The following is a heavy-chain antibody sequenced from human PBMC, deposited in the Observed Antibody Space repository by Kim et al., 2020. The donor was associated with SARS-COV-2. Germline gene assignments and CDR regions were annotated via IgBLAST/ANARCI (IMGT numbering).Heavy chain of an antibody. Sequence: SETLSLTCTVSGDSISSTSYYWGWIRQPPGKGLEWIGSVYKSGSTDYNPSLTSRVSISVDTSKSQFSLRLSSVTAADTAVYYCAATGGWFVWAGEFWGQGTLVTASA. CDR2: VYKSGST. D-gene: IGHD6-19*01. J-gene: IGHJ4*02. CDR3: AATGGWFVWAGEF. CDR1: GDSISSTSYY. V-gene: IGHV4-39*07.